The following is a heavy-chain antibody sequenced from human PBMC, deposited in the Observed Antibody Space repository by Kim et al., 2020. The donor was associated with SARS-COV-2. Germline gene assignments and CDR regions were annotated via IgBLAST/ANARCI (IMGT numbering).Heavy chain of an antibody. CDR2: MNPNSGNT. D-gene: IGHD2-15*01. J-gene: IGHJ5*02. CDR1: GYTFTSYD. V-gene: IGHV1-8*01. Sequence: ASVKVSCKASGYTFTSYDINWVRQATGQGLEWMGWMNPNSGNTGYAQKFQGRVTMTRNTSISTAYMELSSLRSEDTAVYYCARGYCSGGSCSRRLASQKRWFDPWGQGTLVTVSS. CDR3: ARGYCSGGSCSRRLASQKRWFDP.